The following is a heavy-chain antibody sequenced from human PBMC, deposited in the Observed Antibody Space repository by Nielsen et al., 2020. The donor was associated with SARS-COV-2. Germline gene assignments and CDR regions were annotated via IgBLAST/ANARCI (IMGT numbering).Heavy chain of an antibody. D-gene: IGHD6-19*01. J-gene: IGHJ4*02. CDR2: IYYSGST. Sequence: SETLSLTCTVSGGSIISSNHYWGWIRQPPGKGLEWIGSIYYSGSTYYNPSLKSRVTISVDTSKNQFSLKLSSVTAADTAVYYCARDPPGSMAVAATTQNYWGQGTLVTVSS. CDR1: GGSIISSNHY. CDR3: ARDPPGSMAVAATTQNY. V-gene: IGHV4-39*07.